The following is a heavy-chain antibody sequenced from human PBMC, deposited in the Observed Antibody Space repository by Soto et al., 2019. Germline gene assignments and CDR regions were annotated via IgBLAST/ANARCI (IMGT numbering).Heavy chain of an antibody. J-gene: IGHJ6*02. CDR3: ACIFSGGYGYGFYYYGMDV. CDR2: IYYSGST. CDR1: GGSISNGYYY. Sequence: SETLSLTCAVSGGSISNGYYYWSWVRQNPGKGLEWIGSIYYSGSTYYNPSLKSRVTISVDTSKNQFSLKLSSVTAADTAVYYCACIFSGGYGYGFYYYGMDVWGQRTTVTVSS. V-gene: IGHV4-39*01. D-gene: IGHD5-18*01.